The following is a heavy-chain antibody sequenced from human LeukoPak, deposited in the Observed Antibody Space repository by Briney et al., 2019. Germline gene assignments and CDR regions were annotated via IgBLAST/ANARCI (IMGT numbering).Heavy chain of an antibody. D-gene: IGHD6-13*01. Sequence: SETLSLTCTVSGGSISSYYWSWIRQAAGKGLEWIGRIYTSGSTTYNPSLKSRVTMSVDTSKNQFSLKLSSVTAADTAIYYCARHTFPTTAAAPFDYWGQGTLVTVSP. CDR3: ARHTFPTTAAAPFDY. CDR2: IYTSGST. V-gene: IGHV4-4*07. J-gene: IGHJ4*02. CDR1: GGSISSYY.